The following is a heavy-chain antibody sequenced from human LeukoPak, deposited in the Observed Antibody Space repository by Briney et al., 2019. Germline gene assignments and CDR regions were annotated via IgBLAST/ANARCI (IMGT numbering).Heavy chain of an antibody. J-gene: IGHJ4*02. V-gene: IGHV4-39*07. Sequence: STVSDDSISSRSYYRGWTRQHPGKGLEWIGSIPYSGSTYYNPSLKSRVTISVDTSKNQFSLKLCSVTAADTVVYYCARCKDYYVSGSYYKTFDYWGQGTLVTVSS. CDR1: DDSISSRSYY. CDR3: ARCKDYYVSGSYYKTFDY. CDR2: IPYSGST. D-gene: IGHD3-10*01.